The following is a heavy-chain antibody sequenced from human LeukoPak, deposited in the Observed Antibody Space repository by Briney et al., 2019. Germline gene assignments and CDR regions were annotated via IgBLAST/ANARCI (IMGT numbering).Heavy chain of an antibody. V-gene: IGHV4-59*08. J-gene: IGHJ4*02. CDR1: GDSITSYN. CDR3: ARRFDS. Sequence: SETLSLTCTVSGDSITSYNWNWIRQPPGKGLEWIGYFSYSGSTNYNPSLKSRVTISVDTSKNQFSLKLTSVTAADPAVYYCARRFDSWGQGTLVTVSS. CDR2: FSYSGST.